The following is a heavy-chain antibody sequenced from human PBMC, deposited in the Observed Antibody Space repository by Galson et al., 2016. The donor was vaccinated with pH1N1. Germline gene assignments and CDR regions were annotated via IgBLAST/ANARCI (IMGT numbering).Heavy chain of an antibody. CDR1: GYSFTNQW. V-gene: IGHV5-51*01. J-gene: IGHJ3*02. CDR3: ARQDDFGDYRGDAFDI. Sequence: QSGAEVKKPGESLKISCKASGYSFTNQWIAWVRQMPGKGLEWVGIIYPGGSVTRYSPPFQGQVTISIDKSINTAYLQWSSLKASDTAMYYCARQDDFGDYRGDAFDIWGQGTMVTVSS. CDR2: IYPGGSVT. D-gene: IGHD4-17*01.